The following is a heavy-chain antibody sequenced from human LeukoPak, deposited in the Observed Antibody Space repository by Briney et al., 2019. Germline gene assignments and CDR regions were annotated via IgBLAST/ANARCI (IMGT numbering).Heavy chain of an antibody. CDR2: ISGDSTYI. D-gene: IGHD1-1*01. J-gene: IGHJ4*02. CDR1: GFTFTSYS. V-gene: IGHV3-21*01. Sequence: GGSLRPSCAASGFTFTSYSMKWVRQAPGEGLEWVSSISGDSTYIYNAGSVKGRFTISRDNAQASLYLQMISLRADDTAVYYCARVSGRLERQSDLDYWGQGTLVIVSS. CDR3: ARVSGRLERQSDLDY.